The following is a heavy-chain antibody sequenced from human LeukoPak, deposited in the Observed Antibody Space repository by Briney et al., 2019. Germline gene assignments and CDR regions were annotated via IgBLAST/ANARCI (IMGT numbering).Heavy chain of an antibody. Sequence: ASVKVSCKASGYTFTSYGISWVRQAPGQGLEWMGWINLNSGGTNYAQKFQGRVTMTRDTSISTAYMELSRLRSHDTAVYYCARSPHILTGENFDYWGQGTLVTVSS. CDR2: INLNSGGT. CDR3: ARSPHILTGENFDY. CDR1: GYTFTSYG. J-gene: IGHJ4*02. V-gene: IGHV1-2*02. D-gene: IGHD3-9*01.